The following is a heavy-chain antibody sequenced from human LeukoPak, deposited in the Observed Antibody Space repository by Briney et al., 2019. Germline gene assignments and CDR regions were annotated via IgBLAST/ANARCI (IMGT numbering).Heavy chain of an antibody. CDR3: ARDFPGGIVVVPAAIRYYYYYMDV. V-gene: IGHV3-48*01. D-gene: IGHD2-2*01. CDR2: ISSSSSTI. J-gene: IGHJ6*03. CDR1: GFTFSSYS. Sequence: GGSLRLSCAASGFTFSSYSMNWVRQAPGKGLEWVSYISSSSSTIYYADSVKGRFTISRDNAKNSLYLQMNSLRAEDTAVYYCARDFPGGIVVVPAAIRYYYYYMDVWGKGTTVTVSS.